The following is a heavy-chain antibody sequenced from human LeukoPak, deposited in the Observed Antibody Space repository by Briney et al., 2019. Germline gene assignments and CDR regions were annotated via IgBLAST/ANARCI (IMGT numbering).Heavy chain of an antibody. D-gene: IGHD4-17*01. CDR1: GFTFSSYW. J-gene: IGHJ4*02. CDR3: ARGKGNFYGDYTDFDY. CDR2: INSDGSST. V-gene: IGHV3-74*01. Sequence: GGSLRLSCAASGFTFSSYWMHWVRQAPGKGLVWVSRINSDGSSTSYADSVKGRFTISRDNAKNTLYLQMNSLRAEDTAVYYCARGKGNFYGDYTDFDYWGQGTLVTVSS.